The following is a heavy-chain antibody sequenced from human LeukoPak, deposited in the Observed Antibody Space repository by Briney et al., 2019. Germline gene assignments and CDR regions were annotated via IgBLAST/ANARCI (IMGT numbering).Heavy chain of an antibody. Sequence: SETLSLTCTVSGGSISSYYWSWIRQPPGKGLEWIGSIYYSGSTYYYPSLKSRVTISVDTSKNQFSLKLSSVTAADRAVYYCAMYYYDSSGYHYEGAFDIWGQGTMVTVSS. CDR1: GGSISSYY. CDR2: IYYSGST. D-gene: IGHD3-22*01. J-gene: IGHJ3*02. CDR3: AMYYYDSSGYHYEGAFDI. V-gene: IGHV4-59*05.